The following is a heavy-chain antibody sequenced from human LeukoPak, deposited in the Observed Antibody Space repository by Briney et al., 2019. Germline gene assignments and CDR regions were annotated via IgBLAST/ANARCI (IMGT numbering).Heavy chain of an antibody. Sequence: ASVKVSCKASGYTFTGYYIHWVRQAPGQGLEWMGWINPKSGGTNYAQKFQGRVTMTRDTSISTAYMELSRLRSDDTAVYFCVRCVRASSYDSSGHFSPWGQGTLVTVSS. CDR1: GYTFTGYY. CDR2: INPKSGGT. D-gene: IGHD3-22*01. J-gene: IGHJ4*02. CDR3: VRCVRASSYDSSGHFSP. V-gene: IGHV1-2*02.